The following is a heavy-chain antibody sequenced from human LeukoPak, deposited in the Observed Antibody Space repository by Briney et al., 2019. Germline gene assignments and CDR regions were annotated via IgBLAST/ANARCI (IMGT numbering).Heavy chain of an antibody. Sequence: GGTLRLSCAASGFTFSTYSMNWVRQAPGKGLEWVSSISSNNRYIYYADSVKGRFTISRDNSKNTLYLQMNSLRAEDTAVYYCTRSLLTEADYWGQGTLVTISS. CDR3: TRSLLTEADY. J-gene: IGHJ4*02. CDR1: GFTFSTYS. V-gene: IGHV3-21*04. D-gene: IGHD3-9*01. CDR2: ISSNNRYI.